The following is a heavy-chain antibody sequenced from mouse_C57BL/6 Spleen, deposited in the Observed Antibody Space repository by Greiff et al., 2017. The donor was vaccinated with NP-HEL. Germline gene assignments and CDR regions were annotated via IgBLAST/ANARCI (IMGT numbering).Heavy chain of an antibody. V-gene: IGHV14-2*01. CDR1: GFNIKDYY. J-gene: IGHJ1*03. CDR3: ARGGSTMVTTGDWYFDV. CDR2: VDPEDGET. Sequence: VQLQQSGAELVKPGASVKLSCTASGFNIKDYYMHWVKQRTEQGLEWIGRVDPEDGETKYAPQFQGKATITADTSSNTAYRQRISLTSEDTAVYYCARGGSTMVTTGDWYFDVWGTGTTVTVSS. D-gene: IGHD2-2*01.